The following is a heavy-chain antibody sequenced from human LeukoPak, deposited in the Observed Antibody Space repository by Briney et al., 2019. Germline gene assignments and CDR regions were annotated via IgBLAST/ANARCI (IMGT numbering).Heavy chain of an antibody. CDR1: GGSISSYY. CDR3: ARRHYYGSGNYAFDI. J-gene: IGHJ3*02. D-gene: IGHD3-10*01. CDR2: VYYSGST. Sequence: SETLSLTCTVSGGSISSYYWSWIRQPPGKGLEWIGYVYYSGSTNYNPSLKSRVTISVDTSKNQFSLKLSSVTAADTAVYYCARRHYYGSGNYAFDIWGQGTLVTVSS. V-gene: IGHV4-59*08.